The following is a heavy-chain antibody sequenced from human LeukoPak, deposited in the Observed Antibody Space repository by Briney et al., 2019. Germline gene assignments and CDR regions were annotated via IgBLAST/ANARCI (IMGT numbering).Heavy chain of an antibody. V-gene: IGHV4-59*01. CDR1: GDSISSYF. D-gene: IGHD2-15*01. J-gene: IGHJ5*02. Sequence: SETLSLACTVSGDSISSYFWSWIRQPPGRGLEWIGYFHDSGSANYNPSLKSRITMSVDTSKNQFSLKLRSVTAADTAVYYCARDSHSVDTATPRGFDPWGQGTLVTVSS. CDR2: FHDSGSA. CDR3: ARDSHSVDTATPRGFDP.